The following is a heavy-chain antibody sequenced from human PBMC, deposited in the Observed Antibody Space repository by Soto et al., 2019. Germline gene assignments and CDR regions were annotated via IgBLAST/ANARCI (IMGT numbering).Heavy chain of an antibody. D-gene: IGHD2-2*01. CDR1: GFTFSSYA. CDR3: ARVRGFVVGPAAISGAFDI. V-gene: IGHV3-64*01. J-gene: IGHJ3*02. Sequence: GGSLRLSCAASGFTFSSYAMHWVRQAPGKGLEYVSAISSDGVSTYYANSVKGRFTISRDHSKNTLYLQMGSLGAEDMAVYYCARVRGFVVGPAAISGAFDIWGQGTMVTVSS. CDR2: ISSDGVST.